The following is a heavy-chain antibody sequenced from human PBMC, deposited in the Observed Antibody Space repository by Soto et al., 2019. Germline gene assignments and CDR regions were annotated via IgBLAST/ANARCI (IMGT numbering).Heavy chain of an antibody. CDR3: ARGVVAGVSIGY. V-gene: IGHV3-7*01. Sequence: GGSLRLSCEVSGFTFSFYWMSWVRQAPGKGLEWVANINQDGSEINFVDSVKGRFTISRDNAKNSLYLQMNSLRAEDTAVYYCARGVVAGVSIGYWGQGTLVTVSS. J-gene: IGHJ4*02. CDR2: INQDGSEI. D-gene: IGHD2-15*01. CDR1: GFTFSFYW.